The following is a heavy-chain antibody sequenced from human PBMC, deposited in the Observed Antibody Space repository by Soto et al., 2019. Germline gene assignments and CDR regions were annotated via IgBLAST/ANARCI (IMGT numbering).Heavy chain of an antibody. CDR2: ISSNSDTI. V-gene: IGHV3-9*02. CDR3: AKDMKWGGMTTIHYFDS. CDR1: GFTADDYA. Sequence: DVQLVESGGGLVQPGRSLRLSCVASGFTADDYALHWVRQAPGKGLEWVSGISSNSDTIHYADSVKGRFTISRDNAKNSLLLQMNRLRPEDTAVYYCAKDMKWGGMTTIHYFDSWGQGTLVTVSS. D-gene: IGHD4-17*01. J-gene: IGHJ4*02.